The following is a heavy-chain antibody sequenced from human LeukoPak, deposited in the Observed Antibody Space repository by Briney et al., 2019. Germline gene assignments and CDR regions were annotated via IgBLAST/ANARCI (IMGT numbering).Heavy chain of an antibody. CDR2: ISSSGSTI. CDR1: GFTFSDYY. V-gene: IGHV3-11*01. D-gene: IGHD1-14*01. CDR3: AKVGRFSSDFDY. J-gene: IGHJ4*02. Sequence: GGSLRLSYAASGFTFSDYYMSWIRQAPGKGLEWVSYISSSGSTIYYADSVKGRFTISRDNAKNSLYLQMNSLRAEDTAVYYCAKVGRFSSDFDYWGQGTLVTVSS.